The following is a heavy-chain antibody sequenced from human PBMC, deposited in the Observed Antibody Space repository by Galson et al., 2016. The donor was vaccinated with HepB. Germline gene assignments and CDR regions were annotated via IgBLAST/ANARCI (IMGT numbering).Heavy chain of an antibody. CDR3: AEEPGVPNGMDP. CDR2: INTDGTTT. D-gene: IGHD1-14*01. Sequence: SLRLSCAASEFIFSNYWMHWVRQAPGKGLVWVSRINTDGTTTNYADSVKGRFTVSRDNAKNTLYLQMNSLRAEDTAVYYCAEEPGVPNGMDPWGQGTTVTVSS. CDR1: EFIFSNYW. J-gene: IGHJ6*02. V-gene: IGHV3-74*01.